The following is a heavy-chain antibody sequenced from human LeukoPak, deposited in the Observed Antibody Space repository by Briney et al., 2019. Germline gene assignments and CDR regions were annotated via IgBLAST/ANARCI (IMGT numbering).Heavy chain of an antibody. CDR2: INTYNGVT. D-gene: IGHD3-16*01. CDR3: ARRDHVWGSYICDY. Sequence: ASVKVSCKASGYNFTTYYITWVRQAPGQGLEWMGWINTYNGVTNYLQRLQGRVTMTTDTSTSTAYMELTNLRSDDTAVYYCARRDHVWGSYICDYWGQGTLVTVSS. V-gene: IGHV1-18*01. CDR1: GYNFTTYY. J-gene: IGHJ4*02.